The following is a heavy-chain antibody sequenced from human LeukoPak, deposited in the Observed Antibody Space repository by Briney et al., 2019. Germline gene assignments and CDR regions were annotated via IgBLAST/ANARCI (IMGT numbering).Heavy chain of an antibody. CDR3: ARDAPDYNWNYPPVDL. V-gene: IGHV3-21*01. D-gene: IGHD1-7*01. Sequence: GGSLRLSCAASGFTFSSYSMNWVRQAPGKGLEWVSSISSSSSYIYYADSVKGRFTISRDNAKNSLNLQMNSLRAEDTAVYYCARDAPDYNWNYPPVDLWGQGTLVTVSS. CDR1: GFTFSSYS. J-gene: IGHJ5*02. CDR2: ISSSSSYI.